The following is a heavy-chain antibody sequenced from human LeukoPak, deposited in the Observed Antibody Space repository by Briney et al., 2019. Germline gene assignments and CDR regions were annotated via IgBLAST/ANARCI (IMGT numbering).Heavy chain of an antibody. Sequence: GGSLRLSCAASGFTFSSYGMSWVRQAPGKVLEWVSYISSSGSTIYYADSVKGRFTISRDNAKNSLYLQMNSLRAEDTAVYYCARDSGGSSPFDYWGQGTLVTVSS. D-gene: IGHD2-15*01. V-gene: IGHV3-48*04. J-gene: IGHJ4*02. CDR2: ISSSGSTI. CDR1: GFTFSSYG. CDR3: ARDSGGSSPFDY.